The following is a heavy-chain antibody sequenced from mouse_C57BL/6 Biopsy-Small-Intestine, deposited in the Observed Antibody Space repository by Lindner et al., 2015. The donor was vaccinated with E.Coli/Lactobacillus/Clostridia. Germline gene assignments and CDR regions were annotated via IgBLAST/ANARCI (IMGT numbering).Heavy chain of an antibody. CDR3: ARARESPYRRDFLH. CDR1: GYTFSIYY. V-gene: IGHV1-64*01. J-gene: IGHJ4*01. D-gene: IGHD1-3*01. Sequence: SVKVSCKASGYTFSIYYMHWVRQAPGQGLEWMGIINPSGDSTTYAQEFQGRVTMTRDTSTSTVYMELSSLRFEDTAVYYCARARESPYRRDFLHWGQGTLVTVSS. CDR2: INPSGDST.